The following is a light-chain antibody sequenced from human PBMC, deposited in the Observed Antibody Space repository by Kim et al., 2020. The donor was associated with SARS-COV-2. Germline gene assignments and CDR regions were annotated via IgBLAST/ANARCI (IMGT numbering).Light chain of an antibody. CDR1: QGMRNL. V-gene: IGKV1-12*01. J-gene: IGKJ4*01. CDR2: DAT. CDR3: QQINSVPLT. Sequence: ASAGDRVTITCRASQGMRNLLAWYQQKPGKAPKLLIHDATRLESWVPSRFSGSGSGTDFTLTISSLRPEDSATYYCQQINSVPLTFGGGTKVDIK.